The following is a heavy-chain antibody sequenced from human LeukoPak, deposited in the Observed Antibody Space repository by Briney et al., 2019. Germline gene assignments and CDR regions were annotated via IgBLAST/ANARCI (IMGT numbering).Heavy chain of an antibody. CDR1: GGSISSSGYY. Sequence: ETLSLTCTVSGGSISSSGYYWSWIRQPPGKGLEWVSAISGSGGSTYSADSVKGRFTISRDNSKNTLYLQMNSLRAEDTAVYYCAKGGEAKWFGELIKTQYYYYMDVWGKGTTVTVSS. CDR3: AKGGEAKWFGELIKTQYYYYMDV. J-gene: IGHJ6*03. D-gene: IGHD3-10*01. V-gene: IGHV3-23*01. CDR2: ISGSGGST.